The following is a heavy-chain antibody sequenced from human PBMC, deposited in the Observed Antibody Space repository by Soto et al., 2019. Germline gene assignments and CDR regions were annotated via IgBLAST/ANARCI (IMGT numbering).Heavy chain of an antibody. CDR2: IYYSGST. D-gene: IGHD3-16*02. Sequence: SETLSLTCTVSGGSISSYYWSWIRQPPGKGLEWIGYIYYSGSTNYNPSLKSRVTISVDTSENQFSLKLSSVTAADTAVYYCARVGDYVWGSYRYRAFDYWGQGTLVTVSS. CDR1: GGSISSYY. CDR3: ARVGDYVWGSYRYRAFDY. V-gene: IGHV4-59*01. J-gene: IGHJ4*02.